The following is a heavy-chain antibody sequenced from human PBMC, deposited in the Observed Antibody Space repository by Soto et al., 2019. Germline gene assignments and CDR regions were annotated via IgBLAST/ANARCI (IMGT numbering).Heavy chain of an antibody. V-gene: IGHV1-69*13. J-gene: IGHJ1*01. CDR3: AREGSGYNL. CDR2: IIPVFGRP. D-gene: IGHD5-12*01. CDR1: GGSFSSFG. Sequence: SVKVSCKASGGSFSSFGISWVRQAPGQGPEWMGGIIPVFGRPNYAQRFRGRLTITADESTNTVYLELIDLRSEDTAVYYCAREGSGYNLWGQGTQVTVSS.